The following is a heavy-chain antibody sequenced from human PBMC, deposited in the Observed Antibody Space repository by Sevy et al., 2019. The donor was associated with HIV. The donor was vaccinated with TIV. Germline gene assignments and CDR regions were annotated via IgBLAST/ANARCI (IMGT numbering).Heavy chain of an antibody. CDR1: GFTFSSYA. Sequence: GGSLRLSCAASGFTFSSYAMSWVRQAPGKGLEWVSAISGSGGRTYYADSVKGRFTISRDNSKNTLYLQMNSLRAEDTAVYYCAKFKGRSSPEGHYFDYWGQGTLVTVSS. D-gene: IGHD6-13*01. V-gene: IGHV3-23*01. CDR3: AKFKGRSSPEGHYFDY. CDR2: ISGSGGRT. J-gene: IGHJ4*02.